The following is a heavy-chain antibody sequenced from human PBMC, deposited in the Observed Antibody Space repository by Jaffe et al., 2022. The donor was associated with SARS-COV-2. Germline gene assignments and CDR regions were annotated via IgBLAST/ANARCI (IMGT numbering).Heavy chain of an antibody. CDR1: GYTFTGYD. CDR2: MNPYSGNT. CDR3: TRGVPVSGGRYFDRDFDN. Sequence: QVQLVQSGAEVKKPGASVKVSCKASGYTFTGYDVNWVRQATGQGLEWMGWMNPYSGNTGYAQKFQGRVTMTRDTSINTAYMELSSLGSEDTAVYYCTRGVPVSGGRYFDRDFDNWGQGTLVTVSS. J-gene: IGHJ4*02. V-gene: IGHV1-8*01. D-gene: IGHD3-9*01.